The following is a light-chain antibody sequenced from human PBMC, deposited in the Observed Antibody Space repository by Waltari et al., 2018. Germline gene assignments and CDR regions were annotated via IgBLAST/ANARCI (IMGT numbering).Light chain of an antibody. J-gene: IGKJ1*01. CDR3: QQLNNYPPWT. CDR2: AAS. CDR1: QGIYSY. V-gene: IGKV1-9*01. Sequence: DIQLTQSPSFLPASVRDRVTFPCRASQGIYSYLGWYQQKPGKAPKLLIYAASTLHSGVPSRFSGSGSGTEFTLTISRLQPEDFATYYCQQLNNYPPWTFGQGTKVEIK.